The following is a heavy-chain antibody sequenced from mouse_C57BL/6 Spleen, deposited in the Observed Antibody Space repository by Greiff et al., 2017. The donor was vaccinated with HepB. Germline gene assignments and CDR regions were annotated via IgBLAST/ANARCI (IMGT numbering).Heavy chain of an antibody. Sequence: VHVKQSGTVLARPGASVKMSCKTSGYTFTSYWMHWVKQRPGQGLEWIGAIYPGNSDTSYNQKFKGKAKLTAVTSASTAYMELSSLTNEDSAVYYCTRSDYYGSSPNWYFDVWGTGTTVTVSS. V-gene: IGHV1-5*01. J-gene: IGHJ1*03. CDR3: TRSDYYGSSPNWYFDV. D-gene: IGHD1-1*01. CDR1: GYTFTSYW. CDR2: IYPGNSDT.